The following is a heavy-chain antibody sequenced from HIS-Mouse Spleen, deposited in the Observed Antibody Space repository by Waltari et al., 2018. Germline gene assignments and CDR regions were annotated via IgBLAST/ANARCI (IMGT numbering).Heavy chain of an antibody. Sequence: QVQLVQSGAEVKKPGASVKVSCKASGYTFTSYAINCVRQATGQGLEWMGWMNPNSGNTGYAQKFQGRVTMTRNTSISTAYMELSSLRSEDTAVYYCARGSLQQLVRKWFDPWGQGTLVTVSS. J-gene: IGHJ5*02. D-gene: IGHD6-6*01. CDR2: MNPNSGNT. CDR3: ARGSLQQLVRKWFDP. CDR1: GYTFTSYA. V-gene: IGHV1-8*01.